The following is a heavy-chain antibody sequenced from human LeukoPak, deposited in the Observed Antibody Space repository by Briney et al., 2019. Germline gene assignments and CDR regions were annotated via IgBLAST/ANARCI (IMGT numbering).Heavy chain of an antibody. J-gene: IGHJ3*02. V-gene: IGHV4-59*01. CDR1: GGSISSYY. CDR3: ARESSSSSRAFDI. CDR2: IYYSGST. Sequence: SETLSLTCTVSGGSISSYYWSWIRQPPGKGLEWIGYIYYSGSTNYNPSLKSRVTISVDTSKNQLSLKLSSVTAADTAVYYCARESSSSSRAFDIWGQGTMVTVSS. D-gene: IGHD6-6*01.